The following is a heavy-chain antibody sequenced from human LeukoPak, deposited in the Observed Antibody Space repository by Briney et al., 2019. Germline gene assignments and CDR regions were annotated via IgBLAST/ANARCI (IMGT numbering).Heavy chain of an antibody. CDR2: VDWDDDK. CDR1: GFSLTTRGMC. Sequence: SGPALVKPTQTLTLTCTFSGFSLTTRGMCVSWIRQPPGKALEWLTRVDWDDDKFYSTSLRTRLTVSKDTSKNQVILTVTNMDPVDTATYYCARTRPSNGWFDYWGQGTLVTVSS. CDR3: ARTRPSNGWFDY. D-gene: IGHD2-2*03. V-gene: IGHV2-70*17. J-gene: IGHJ4*02.